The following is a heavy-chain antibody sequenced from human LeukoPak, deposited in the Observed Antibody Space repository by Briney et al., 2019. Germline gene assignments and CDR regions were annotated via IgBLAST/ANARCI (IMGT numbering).Heavy chain of an antibody. V-gene: IGHV1-2*02. CDR1: GYTFTGYY. J-gene: IGHJ4*02. D-gene: IGHD6-19*01. CDR2: INPNNGGT. Sequence: ASVKVSCKASGYTFTGYYMHWVRQAPGQGLEWMGWINPNNGGTNYAQKLQGRVTMTRDTSISTAYMELSRLGSDDTAVYYCARGVPPSYSSAWYVNYWGQGALVTVSS. CDR3: ARGVPPSYSSAWYVNY.